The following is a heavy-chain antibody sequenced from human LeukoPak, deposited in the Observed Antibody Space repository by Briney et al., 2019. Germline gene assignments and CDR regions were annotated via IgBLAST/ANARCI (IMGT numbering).Heavy chain of an antibody. CDR1: GFTFSTYW. Sequence: PGGSLRLSCAASGFTFSTYWMTWVRQAPGKGLEWVATIKLDGSDKYYVDSVKGRFTISRDNAKNSLYLQMNSLRAEDTAVDYCARDQIARYPATFDFWGQGTLVTVSS. CDR2: IKLDGSDK. J-gene: IGHJ4*02. CDR3: ARDQIARYPATFDF. D-gene: IGHD6-25*01. V-gene: IGHV3-7*01.